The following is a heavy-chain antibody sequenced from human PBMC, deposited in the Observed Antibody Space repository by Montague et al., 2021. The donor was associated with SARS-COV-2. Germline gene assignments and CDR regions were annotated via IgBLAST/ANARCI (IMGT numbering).Heavy chain of an antibody. CDR1: GDSISSSSYY. J-gene: IGHJ5*02. Sequence: SETLSLTCTVSGDSISSSSYYWAWIRQPPGKGLEWIGTIDYSGSAYYSPSLKSQVTISVDTSKNQFSLKLSSVTAADTALYYCARAQATYYHIWTGYYNVIHFTSYFDPWGQGTLVTVSS. CDR2: IDYSGSA. CDR3: ARAQATYYHIWTGYYNVIHFTSYFDP. D-gene: IGHD3-9*01. V-gene: IGHV4-39*07.